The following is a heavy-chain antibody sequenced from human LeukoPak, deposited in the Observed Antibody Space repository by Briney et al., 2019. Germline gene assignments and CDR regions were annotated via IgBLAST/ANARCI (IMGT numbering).Heavy chain of an antibody. CDR3: AKTALGYCSGGSCYTFDY. J-gene: IGHJ4*02. CDR1: GFTFSSYG. V-gene: IGHV3-30*18. D-gene: IGHD2-15*01. Sequence: PGESLRLSCAASGFTFSSYGMHWVRQAPGKGLEWVAVISYDGSNKYYADSVKGRFTISRDNSKNTLYLQMNSLRAEDTAVYYCAKTALGYCSGGSCYTFDYWGQGTLVTVSS. CDR2: ISYDGSNK.